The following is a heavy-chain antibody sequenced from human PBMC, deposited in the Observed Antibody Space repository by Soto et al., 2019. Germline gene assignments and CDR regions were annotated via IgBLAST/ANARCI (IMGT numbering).Heavy chain of an antibody. D-gene: IGHD6-13*01. CDR2: ISGSVDRT. CDR3: AKDLDGAAAGPAKFYGMDV. J-gene: IGHJ6*02. CDR1: GFTFSSYA. V-gene: IGHV3-23*01. Sequence: PGGSLRLSCAASGFTFSSYAMSWVRQAPGNGLEWVSVISGSVDRTYYADSVKGRFTISRDNSKNTLYLQMNSLRAEDTAVYYCAKDLDGAAAGPAKFYGMDVWGQGTTVTVSS.